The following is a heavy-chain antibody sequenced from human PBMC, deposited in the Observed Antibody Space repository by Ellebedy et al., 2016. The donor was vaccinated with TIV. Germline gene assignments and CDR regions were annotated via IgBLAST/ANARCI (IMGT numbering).Heavy chain of an antibody. CDR2: IYTSGST. CDR1: GGSISSSTYY. CDR3: ARNQDYDYVWGSVLDFDY. Sequence: SETLSLTXTVSGGSISSSTYYWGWIRQPPGKGLEWIGRIYTSGSTNYNPSLKSRVTMSVDTSKNQFSLKLSSVTAADTAVYYCARNQDYDYVWGSVLDFDYWGQGTLVTVSS. J-gene: IGHJ4*02. V-gene: IGHV4-39*07. D-gene: IGHD3-16*01.